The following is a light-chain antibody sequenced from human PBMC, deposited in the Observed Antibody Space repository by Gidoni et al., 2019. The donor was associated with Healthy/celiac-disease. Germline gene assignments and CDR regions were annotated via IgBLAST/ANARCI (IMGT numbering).Light chain of an antibody. CDR2: GAS. Sequence: EIVLTQSPGTLSLSPGDRATLSCRASQSVSSSYLAWYQQKPGQAPRLLIYGASSRATGIPDRLSGSGSGTDFTLTISRLEPEDFAVYYCQQYGSSRLTFGGGTKVEIK. J-gene: IGKJ4*01. CDR3: QQYGSSRLT. V-gene: IGKV3-20*01. CDR1: QSVSSSY.